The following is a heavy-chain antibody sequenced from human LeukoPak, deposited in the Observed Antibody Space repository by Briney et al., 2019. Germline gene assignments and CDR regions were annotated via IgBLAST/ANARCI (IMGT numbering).Heavy chain of an antibody. CDR1: GFTFTNYA. V-gene: IGHV3-11*04. CDR2: ISSSGSTI. D-gene: IGHD4-17*01. CDR3: ARSYGDYFDY. J-gene: IGHJ4*02. Sequence: PGGSLRLSCAASGFTFTNYAMSWIRQAPGKGLEWVSAISSSGSTIYYADSVKGRFTISRDNAKNSLYLQMNSLRAEDTAVYYCARSYGDYFDYWGQGTLVTVSS.